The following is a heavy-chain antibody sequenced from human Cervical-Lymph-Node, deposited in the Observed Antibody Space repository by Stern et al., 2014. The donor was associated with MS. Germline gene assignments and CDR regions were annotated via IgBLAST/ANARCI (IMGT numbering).Heavy chain of an antibody. CDR2: IYPGDSDS. CDR1: GYSFTLYW. D-gene: IGHD1-26*01. J-gene: IGHJ4*02. V-gene: IGHV5-51*01. CDR3: AALVRGSYFY. Sequence: EVQLVESGAELKKPGESLKISCKGSGYSFTLYWIGWVRQIPGKGLEWMGIIYPGDSDSRYSTSCQGQVTISADKSISTAYLQWSSLKASDTAMYYCAALVRGSYFYWGQGTLVTVSS.